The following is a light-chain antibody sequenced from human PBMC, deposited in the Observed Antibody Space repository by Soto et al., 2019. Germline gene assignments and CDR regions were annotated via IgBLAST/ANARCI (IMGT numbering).Light chain of an antibody. J-gene: IGLJ1*01. Sequence: QSVLTQPPSASGSPGQSVTISCTGTSSDVGTYNSVSWYQQHPGKAPKLMMYEVTKRSAGVPDRFSGSKSGNTASLTVSGLQAEDEADYYCSSYAGTHIVFGIGTKVTVL. CDR2: EVT. V-gene: IGLV2-8*01. CDR1: SSDVGTYNS. CDR3: SSYAGTHIV.